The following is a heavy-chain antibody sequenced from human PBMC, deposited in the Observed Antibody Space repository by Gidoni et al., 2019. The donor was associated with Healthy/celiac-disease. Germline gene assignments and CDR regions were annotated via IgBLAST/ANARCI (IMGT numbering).Heavy chain of an antibody. Sequence: EVQLVDSGGGLVQPGGSLRLSCAASVFTFSTYSMNWVRQAPGKVLEWVSYISSSSSTIYYADSVKGRFTISRDNAKNSLYLQMNSLRAEDTAVYYCARDPTNGWRTERYYFDYWGQGTLVTVSS. CDR2: ISSSSSTI. CDR3: ARDPTNGWRTERYYFDY. V-gene: IGHV3-48*04. D-gene: IGHD6-19*01. CDR1: VFTFSTYS. J-gene: IGHJ4*02.